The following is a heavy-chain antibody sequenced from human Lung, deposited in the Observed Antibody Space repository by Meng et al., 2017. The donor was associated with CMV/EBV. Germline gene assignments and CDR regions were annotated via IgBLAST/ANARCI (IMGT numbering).Heavy chain of an antibody. V-gene: IGHV3-30*18. CDR2: ISYDGSSR. Sequence: SLSASGFLVSDDGMHWFRQAPGKGLEWVAIISYDGSSRYYGDSVKGRFTISRDNSKNTLYLQMDSLRANDTAVYYCANILYSSSSDYWGQGTLVTVSS. J-gene: IGHJ4*02. CDR3: ANILYSSSSDY. D-gene: IGHD6-6*01. CDR1: GFLVSDDG.